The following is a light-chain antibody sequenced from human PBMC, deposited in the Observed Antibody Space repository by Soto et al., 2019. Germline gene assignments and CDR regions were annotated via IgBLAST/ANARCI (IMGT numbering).Light chain of an antibody. CDR3: QQYGGIHYT. J-gene: IGKJ2*01. Sequence: EVVLRQSPGTLSLSPGQSATLSCMARESISRDYLAWYQQRLGQAPMLLICGASSGATGIPDRFSGSGSGTDFTLTISRLEPEDFAISYCQQYGGIHYTHGQGTNVDIK. CDR1: ESISRDY. V-gene: IGKV3-20*01. CDR2: GAS.